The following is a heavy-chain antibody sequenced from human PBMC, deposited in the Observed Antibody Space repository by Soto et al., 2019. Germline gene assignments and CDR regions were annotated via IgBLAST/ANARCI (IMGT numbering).Heavy chain of an antibody. CDR3: ATLASYSGSYSWFDP. Sequence: QVQLQESGPGLVKPSGTLSLTCAVSGGSISSSNWWSWVRQPPGKGLEWIGEIYHSGSTNYNPFLKSRVTISVDKSKNQFSLKLSSVTAADTAVYYCATLASYSGSYSWFDPWGQGTLVTVSS. D-gene: IGHD1-26*01. V-gene: IGHV4-4*02. CDR2: IYHSGST. CDR1: GGSISSSNW. J-gene: IGHJ5*02.